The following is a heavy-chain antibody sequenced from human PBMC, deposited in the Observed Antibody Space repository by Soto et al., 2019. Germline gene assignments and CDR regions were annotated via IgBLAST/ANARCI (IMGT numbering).Heavy chain of an antibody. V-gene: IGHV3-23*01. Sequence: GGSLRLSCAASGFTFSSYAMSWVRQAPGKGLEWVSAISGSGGSTYYADSVKGRFTISRDNSKNTLYLQMNSLRAEDTAIYYCAKKGGVVVAAKGGGLMDVWGKGTTVTVSS. CDR3: AKKGGVVVAAKGGGLMDV. CDR1: GFTFSSYA. J-gene: IGHJ6*03. D-gene: IGHD2-15*01. CDR2: ISGSGGST.